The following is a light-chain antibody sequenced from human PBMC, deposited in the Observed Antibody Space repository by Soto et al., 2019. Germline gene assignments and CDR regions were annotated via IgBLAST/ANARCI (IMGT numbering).Light chain of an antibody. CDR2: AAS. V-gene: IGKV1-39*01. CDR1: HSISNY. CDR3: QQTYAAPLT. J-gene: IGKJ4*01. Sequence: DIQLTQSPSSLSASVGDRVTITCRASHSISNYLNWYQHRPGKAPNLLIYAASSLQSGVPSRFSGSGKGTHFTLSISDLRPEDFATYYCQQTYAAPLTFGGGTRVEI.